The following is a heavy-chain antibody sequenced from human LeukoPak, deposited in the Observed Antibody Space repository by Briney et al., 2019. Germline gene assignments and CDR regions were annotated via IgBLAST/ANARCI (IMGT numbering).Heavy chain of an antibody. CDR1: GFTFSSYE. J-gene: IGHJ3*02. D-gene: IGHD5-12*01. CDR3: ARSSGYDSDAFDI. CDR2: ISSSGSTI. V-gene: IGHV3-48*03. Sequence: GGSLRLSCAASGFTFSSYEMNWVRQAPGKGLEWVSYISSSGSTIYYADSVKGRFTISRDNAKNSLYLQMNSLRAEDTAVYYCARSSGYDSDAFDIWGQGAMVTVSS.